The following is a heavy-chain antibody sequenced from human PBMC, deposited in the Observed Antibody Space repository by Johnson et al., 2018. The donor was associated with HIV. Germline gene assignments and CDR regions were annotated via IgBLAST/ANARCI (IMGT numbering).Heavy chain of an antibody. J-gene: IGHJ3*02. CDR3: ARPSEDYSSSSGDAFDI. Sequence: QVLLVESGGGVVQPGRSLRLSCAASGFTFSSYAMHWVRQAPGKGLEWVAVISYDGSNKYYADSVKGRFTIPRDNSKNTLYRQMNSLRAEDTAVYYCARPSEDYSSSSGDAFDIWGQGTMVTVSS. CDR2: ISYDGSNK. CDR1: GFTFSSYA. V-gene: IGHV3-30*04. D-gene: IGHD6-6*01.